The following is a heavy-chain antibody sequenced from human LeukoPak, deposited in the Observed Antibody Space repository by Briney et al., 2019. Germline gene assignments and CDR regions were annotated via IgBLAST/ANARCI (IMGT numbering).Heavy chain of an antibody. CDR3: ARDSDSSSWYDRDYYYYGMDV. CDR2: ISSSSSYT. CDR1: GFTFSDYY. V-gene: IGHV3-11*06. J-gene: IGHJ6*04. D-gene: IGHD6-13*01. Sequence: PGGSLRLSCAASGFTFSDYYMSWIRQAPGKGLEWVSYISSSSSYTNYADSVKGRFTISRDNAKNSLYLQMNSLRAEDTAVYYCARDSDSSSWYDRDYYYYGMDVWGKGTTVTVSS.